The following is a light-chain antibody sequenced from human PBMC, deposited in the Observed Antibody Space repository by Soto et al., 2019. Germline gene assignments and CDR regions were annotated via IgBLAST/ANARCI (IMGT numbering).Light chain of an antibody. CDR3: QQYNSYSRT. Sequence: DSQMTQSPSTLSASVGDRVTITCRASQSISSWLAWYQQQPGKAPKLLIYKASSLESGVPSRFSGSGSGTEFTLTISSLQPDDFATYYCQQYNSYSRTCGQGTKLEIK. CDR1: QSISSW. V-gene: IGKV1-5*03. J-gene: IGKJ2*02. CDR2: KAS.